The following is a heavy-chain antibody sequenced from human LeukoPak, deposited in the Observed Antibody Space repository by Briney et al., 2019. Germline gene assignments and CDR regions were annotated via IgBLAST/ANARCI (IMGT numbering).Heavy chain of an antibody. CDR2: MNPNSGNT. V-gene: IGHV1-8*01. Sequence: ASVKVSXKASGYTFTSYDINWVRQATGQGLEWMGWMNPNSGNTGYAQKFQGRVTMTRNTSISTAYMELSSLRSEDTAVYYCARGPMYYDSSGYHYYFDYWGQGTLVTVSS. J-gene: IGHJ4*02. CDR1: GYTFTSYD. D-gene: IGHD3-22*01. CDR3: ARGPMYYDSSGYHYYFDY.